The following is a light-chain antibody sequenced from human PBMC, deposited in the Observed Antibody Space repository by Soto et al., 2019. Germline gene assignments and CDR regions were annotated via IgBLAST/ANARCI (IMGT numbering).Light chain of an antibody. CDR1: SSDVGGYNY. Sequence: QSVLTQPASVSGPPGQSITISCTGTSSDVGGYNYVSWYQQHPGKAPKLLIYDVTNRPSGASNRFSGSKSSNTAFLIISGLQAEDEADYYCSSYTNRRTYVFGTGTKVTVL. CDR3: SSYTNRRTYV. J-gene: IGLJ1*01. CDR2: DVT. V-gene: IGLV2-14*03.